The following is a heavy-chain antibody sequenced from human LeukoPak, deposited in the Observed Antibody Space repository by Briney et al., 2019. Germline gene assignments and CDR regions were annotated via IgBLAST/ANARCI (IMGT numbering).Heavy chain of an antibody. D-gene: IGHD6-19*01. J-gene: IGHJ4*02. CDR3: ARKAIAVAGTFDY. CDR1: GYTFTSYD. V-gene: IGHV1-69*06. CDR2: IIPIFGTA. Sequence: ASVKVSCKASGYTFTSYDINWVRQATGQGLEWMGGIIPIFGTANYAQKFQGRVTITADKSTSTAYMELSSLRSEDTAVYYCARKAIAVAGTFDYWGQGTLVTVSS.